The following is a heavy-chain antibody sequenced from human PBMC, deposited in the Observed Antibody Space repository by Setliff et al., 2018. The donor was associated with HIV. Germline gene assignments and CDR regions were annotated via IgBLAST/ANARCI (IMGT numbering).Heavy chain of an antibody. D-gene: IGHD3-3*01. V-gene: IGHV1-46*01. Sequence: ASVKVSCKASGYTFTRNQIHWVRQAPGQGLEWMGIINPSGGSAAYAEKFRGRVTMTSDTSTNTVYMELRSLRSEETAVFYCARAPRIFPEFNNPHPHFDHWGQGTLITVSS. J-gene: IGHJ4*02. CDR3: ARAPRIFPEFNNPHPHFDH. CDR2: INPSGGSA. CDR1: GYTFTRNQ.